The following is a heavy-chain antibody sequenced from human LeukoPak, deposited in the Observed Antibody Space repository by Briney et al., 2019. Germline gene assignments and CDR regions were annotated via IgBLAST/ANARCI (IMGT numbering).Heavy chain of an antibody. Sequence: SVKVSCKASGGTFSSYAISWVRQAPGQGLEWMGRIIPILGIANYAQKFQGRVTITADKSTGTAYMELSSLRSEDTAVYYCARDRAITMVRGVMSDWGQGTLVTVSS. D-gene: IGHD3-10*01. CDR1: GGTFSSYA. CDR3: ARDRAITMVRGVMSD. J-gene: IGHJ4*02. V-gene: IGHV1-69*04. CDR2: IIPILGIA.